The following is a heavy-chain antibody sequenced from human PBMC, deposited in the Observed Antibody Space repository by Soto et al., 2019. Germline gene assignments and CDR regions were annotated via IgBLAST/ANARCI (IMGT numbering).Heavy chain of an antibody. CDR2: INEDGSTI. CDR3: TRDRGGGGGY. J-gene: IGHJ4*02. CDR1: GFTFSSYW. Sequence: EVQLVESGGGLVQPGGSLRLSCAASGFTFSSYWMHWVRQAPGKGLVWVSRINEDGSTINYADSVKGRFTISRDNAKNMLYEEMKGRGAEDTGVNYGTRDRGGGGGYWGQGTLVTVSS. V-gene: IGHV3-74*01. D-gene: IGHD3-16*01.